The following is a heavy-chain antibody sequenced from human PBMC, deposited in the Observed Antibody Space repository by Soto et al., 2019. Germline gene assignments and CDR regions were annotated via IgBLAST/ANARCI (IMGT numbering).Heavy chain of an antibody. CDR1: GGSIRSYY. J-gene: IGHJ6*02. CDR3: ARAADGYRYYYYGMDG. V-gene: IGHV4-59*01. CDR2: IYYSGST. Sequence: PSETRSLTCTVSGGSIRSYYWSWIRQPPGKGLEWIGYIYYSGSTNYNPSLKSRVTISVDTSKNQFSLKLSSVTAAYTVVYYCARAADGYRYYYYGMDGCGQGTTVTVSS. D-gene: IGHD3-16*02.